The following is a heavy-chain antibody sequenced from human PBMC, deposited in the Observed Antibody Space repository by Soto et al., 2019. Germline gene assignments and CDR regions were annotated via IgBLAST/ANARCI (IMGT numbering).Heavy chain of an antibody. CDR1: GFPLRKEW. CDR3: TTGPYYLDSSDYRPYAFEI. CDR2: IKSKADGETT. V-gene: IGHV3-15*05. J-gene: IGHJ3*02. D-gene: IGHD3-22*01. Sequence: GGSLKLSCAATGFPLRKEWMTCVSKASWKGLNWFVRIKSKADGETTVYTAPVKCRFTISSDYSINTLYLQMNSLKTEDTALYYFTTGPYYLDSSDYRPYAFEIWGQG.